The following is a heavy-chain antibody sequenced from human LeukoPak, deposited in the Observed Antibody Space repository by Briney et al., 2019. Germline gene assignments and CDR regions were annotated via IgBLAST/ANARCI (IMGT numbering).Heavy chain of an antibody. J-gene: IGHJ5*02. V-gene: IGHV1-69*01. CDR3: ARVTGGRYCSTTSCYMRGWFDP. D-gene: IGHD2-2*02. CDR2: IIPVFGTS. Sequence: SVKVSCKASGGTFSSYAISWVRQAPGQGLEWMGGIIPVFGTSNYAQKFQGRVTITADESTRTAYMELSSLRSEDTAVYYCARVTGGRYCSTTSCYMRGWFDPWGQGTLVTVSS. CDR1: GGTFSSYA.